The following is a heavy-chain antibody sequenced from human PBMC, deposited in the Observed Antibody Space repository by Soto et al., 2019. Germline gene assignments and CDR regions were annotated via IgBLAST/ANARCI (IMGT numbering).Heavy chain of an antibody. D-gene: IGHD3-10*01. CDR2: IYSGGST. CDR1: GFTVSSNY. V-gene: IGHV3-66*01. J-gene: IGHJ4*02. Sequence: EVQLVESGGGLVQPGGSLRLSCAASGFTVSSNYMSWVRQAPGKGLEWVSVIYSGGSTYYADSVKGRFTISRDNSKNTLYLQMNSLRGEDTAVYYCARFGPTTWTLDYWGQGTLVTVSS. CDR3: ARFGPTTWTLDY.